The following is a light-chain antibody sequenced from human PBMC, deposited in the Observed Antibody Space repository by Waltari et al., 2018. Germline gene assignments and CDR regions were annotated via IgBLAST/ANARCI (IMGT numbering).Light chain of an antibody. CDR1: TRDIGAYPY. CDR3: MSYTRSSTYV. CDR2: EVT. J-gene: IGLJ1*01. Sequence: QSALTQPASVSGSPGQSITISCPGSTRDIGAYPYVPWYQQHPDKAPKLIISEVTNRPSGVSDRFSGSKSGYTASLTISGLQAEDEGDYYCMSYTRSSTYVFGTGTKVTVL. V-gene: IGLV2-14*01.